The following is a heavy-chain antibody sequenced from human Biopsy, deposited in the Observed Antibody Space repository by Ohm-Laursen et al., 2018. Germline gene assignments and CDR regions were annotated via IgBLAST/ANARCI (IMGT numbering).Heavy chain of an antibody. CDR1: GDSISSYY. J-gene: IGHJ5*02. D-gene: IGHD5-24*01. V-gene: IGHV4-59*01. CDR2: VYYSGIA. Sequence: TLSLTCTVSGDSISSYYWSWIRQPPGQGLEWIGYVYYSGIAANYNPSLKGRVTISVDTSKHQFSLRLTSATAADTAVYYCARGGFGLDGYNSPWGRGTLVIVSS. CDR3: ARGGFGLDGYNSP.